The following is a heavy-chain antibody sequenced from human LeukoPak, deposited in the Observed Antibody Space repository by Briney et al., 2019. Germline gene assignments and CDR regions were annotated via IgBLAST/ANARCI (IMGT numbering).Heavy chain of an antibody. D-gene: IGHD3-10*01. CDR1: GDSIRSSSYH. CDR2: IYYSGTT. J-gene: IGHJ5*02. CDR3: TREVEGYSYASGRFLHFDP. Sequence: SETLSLTCTVSGDSIRSSSYHWGWIRQPPGKGLEWIGSIYYSGTTYNNRSLKRRLTISIDTSKNQFSLRLSSVTAADTAVYYCTREVEGYSYASGRFLHFDPWGEGTLVTVSS. V-gene: IGHV4-39*07.